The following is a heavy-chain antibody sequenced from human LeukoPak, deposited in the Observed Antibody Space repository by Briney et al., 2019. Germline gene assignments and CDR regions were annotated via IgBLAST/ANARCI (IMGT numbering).Heavy chain of an antibody. CDR3: ARENSYYDSSGYYYGSGYFDY. J-gene: IGHJ4*02. CDR2: IYYSGST. V-gene: IGHV4-59*01. D-gene: IGHD3-22*01. Sequence: PSETLSLTCTVSGGSISSYYWSWIRQPPGKGLEWIGYIYYSGSTNYNPPLKSRVTISVDTSKNQFSLKLSSVTAADTALYYCARENSYYDSSGYYYGSGYFDYWGQGTLVTVSS. CDR1: GGSISSYY.